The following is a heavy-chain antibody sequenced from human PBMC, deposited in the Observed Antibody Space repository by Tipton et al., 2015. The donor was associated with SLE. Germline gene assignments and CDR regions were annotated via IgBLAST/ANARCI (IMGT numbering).Heavy chain of an antibody. J-gene: IGHJ6*03. CDR1: GASISSHY. CDR3: ARVLGSRYCTNGVCTSPYYFYYYMDV. V-gene: IGHV4-59*11. D-gene: IGHD2-8*01. Sequence: TLSLTCSVSGASISSHYWTWIRQPPGKGLEWIGYISDSGITNYNPSLKSRVAISIDTSKNQFSLNLSPVTAADTALYYCARVLGSRYCTNGVCTSPYYFYYYMDVWGRGTSVTVSS. CDR2: ISDSGIT.